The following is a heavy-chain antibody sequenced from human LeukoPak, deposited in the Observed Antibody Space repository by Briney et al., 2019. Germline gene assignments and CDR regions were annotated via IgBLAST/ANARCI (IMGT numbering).Heavy chain of an antibody. V-gene: IGHV3-30*18. CDR2: ISYDRSNK. D-gene: IGHD3-22*01. CDR3: AKGRYYYDSSGYYPFDY. CDR1: GFTFSSYG. J-gene: IGHJ4*02. Sequence: GGSLRLSCAASGFTFSSYGMHWVRQAPGKGLEWVAVISYDRSNKYYADSVKGRFTISRDNSKNTLYLQMNSLRAEDTAVYYCAKGRYYYDSSGYYPFDYWGQGTLVTVSS.